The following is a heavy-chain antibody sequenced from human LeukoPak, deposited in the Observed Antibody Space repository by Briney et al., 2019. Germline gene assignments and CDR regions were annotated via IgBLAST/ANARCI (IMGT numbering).Heavy chain of an antibody. CDR3: ASLGDYYDSSGYPFDY. J-gene: IGHJ4*02. CDR2: ISSSSSYI. D-gene: IGHD3-22*01. V-gene: IGHV3-21*01. Sequence: GGSLRLSCAASGFTFSSYSMNWVRQAPGKGLEWVSSISSSSSYIYYADSVKGRFTISRDNAKNSPYLQMNSLRAEDTAVYYCASLGDYYDSSGYPFDYWGQGTLVTVSS. CDR1: GFTFSSYS.